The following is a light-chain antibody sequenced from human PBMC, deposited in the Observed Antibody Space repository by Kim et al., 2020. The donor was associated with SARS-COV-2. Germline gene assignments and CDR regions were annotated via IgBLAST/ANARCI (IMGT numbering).Light chain of an antibody. V-gene: IGLV6-57*04. J-gene: IGLJ3*02. CDR1: SGSIASNY. CDR3: QSYDSSNHEWV. Sequence: NFMLTQPHSVSESPGKTVTISCTRSSGSIASNYVQWYQQRPGSAPTTVIYEDNQRPSGVPDRFSGSIDSSSNSASLTISGLKTEDEADYYCQSYDSSNHEWVFGGCSQLTVL. CDR2: EDN.